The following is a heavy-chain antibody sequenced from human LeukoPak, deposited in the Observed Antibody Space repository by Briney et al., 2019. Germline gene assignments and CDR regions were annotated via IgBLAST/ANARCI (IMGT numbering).Heavy chain of an antibody. J-gene: IGHJ6*03. D-gene: IGHD5-24*01. CDR2: IYYSGRT. CDR1: AGSISSGEYY. Sequence: SQTLSLTCTVSAGSISSGEYYWSWIRQPPGKGLEWIGYIYYSGRTYYNPSLKSRLAITVDTSKNQFSLKLNSGTAADTAVYYCARLVVGYNSYYYYYMDVWGKGTTVTVSS. V-gene: IGHV4-30-4*08. CDR3: ARLVVGYNSYYYYYMDV.